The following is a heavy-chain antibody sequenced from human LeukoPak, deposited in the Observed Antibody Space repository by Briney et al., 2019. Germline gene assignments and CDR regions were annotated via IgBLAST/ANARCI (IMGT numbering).Heavy chain of an antibody. V-gene: IGHV4-59*01. D-gene: IGHD2-2*01. CDR1: GGSISSYY. J-gene: IGHJ6*02. Sequence: SETLSLTCTVSGGSISSYYWSWIRQPPGKGLEWIGYIYYRGSTNYNPSLKSRVTISVDTSKNQFSLNLSSVTHADTAVYYCARAASRSYYYGMAVWGQGYTVTVSS. CDR2: IYYRGST. CDR3: ARAASRSYYYGMAV.